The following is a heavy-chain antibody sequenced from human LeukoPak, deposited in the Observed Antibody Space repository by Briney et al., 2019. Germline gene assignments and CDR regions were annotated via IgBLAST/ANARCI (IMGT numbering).Heavy chain of an antibody. CDR2: VYSSGST. Sequence: GRSLRLSCAASGFTVSSKDMSWVRQAPSQGLEWVSVVYSSGSTYYADSVKGRFTISRDNSKNTLSLQMNSLRAEDRAVYYCATPLASARAAGYYFDYWGQGTLVTVSS. CDR1: GFTVSSKD. CDR3: ATPLASARAAGYYFDY. D-gene: IGHD6-6*01. J-gene: IGHJ4*02. V-gene: IGHV3-66*01.